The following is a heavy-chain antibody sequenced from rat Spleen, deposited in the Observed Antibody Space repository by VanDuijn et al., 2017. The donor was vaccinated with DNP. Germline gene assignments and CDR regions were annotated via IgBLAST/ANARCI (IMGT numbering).Heavy chain of an antibody. J-gene: IGHJ2*01. Sequence: EVQLVESGGGLVQPGRSLKFSCAASGFTFSDYAMAWVRQAPKKGLEWVATIIYDGSSTYYRDSVKGRFTISRDNAKSTLYLQMDSLRSEDTATYYCARLGYYGYYFDYWGQGVMVTVSS. CDR3: ARLGYYGYYFDY. CDR2: IIYDGSST. D-gene: IGHD1-6*01. CDR1: GFTFSDYA. V-gene: IGHV5-17*01.